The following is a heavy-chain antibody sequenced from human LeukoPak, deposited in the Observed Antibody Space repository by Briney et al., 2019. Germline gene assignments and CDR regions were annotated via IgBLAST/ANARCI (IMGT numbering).Heavy chain of an antibody. J-gene: IGHJ4*02. CDR2: MSPNSGNT. CDR3: VRTPPNWGADF. V-gene: IGHV1-8*01. Sequence: ASVKVSCKASGYAFTSYDINWMRQATGQGLEWMGWMSPNSGNTGYAQKFQGRVTMTRDTSTGTAYLELSSLRSEDSAVYYCVRTPPNWGADFWGQGTLVTVSS. D-gene: IGHD7-27*01. CDR1: GYAFTSYD.